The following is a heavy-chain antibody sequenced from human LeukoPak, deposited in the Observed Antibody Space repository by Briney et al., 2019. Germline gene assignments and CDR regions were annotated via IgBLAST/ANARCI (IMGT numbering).Heavy chain of an antibody. CDR1: GYTFTSYD. V-gene: IGHV1-8*01. J-gene: IGHJ6*02. CDR3: ARGSKYFDWLLYRYYYYYYGMDV. D-gene: IGHD3-9*01. Sequence: ASVNVSCKASGYTFTSYDINWVRQATGQGLEWMGWMNPSSGNTGYAQKFQGRVTMTRNTSISTAYMELSSLRSEDTAVYYCARGSKYFDWLLYRYYYYYYGMDVWGQGTTVTVSS. CDR2: MNPSSGNT.